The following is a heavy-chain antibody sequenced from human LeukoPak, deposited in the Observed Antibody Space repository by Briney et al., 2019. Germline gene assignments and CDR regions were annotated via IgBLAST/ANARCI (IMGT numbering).Heavy chain of an antibody. J-gene: IGHJ3*02. CDR3: ARDSSGYIFDI. V-gene: IGHV3-23*01. CDR1: GFTCRSYA. CDR2: ISGSGGST. Sequence: PGGSLRLSCAASGFTCRSYAMSWGRQAPGKGLEWVSAISGSGGSTYYADSVKGRLTISRDNSKNTLYLQMNSLRAEDTAVYYCARDSSGYIFDIWGQGTMVTVSS. D-gene: IGHD3-10*01.